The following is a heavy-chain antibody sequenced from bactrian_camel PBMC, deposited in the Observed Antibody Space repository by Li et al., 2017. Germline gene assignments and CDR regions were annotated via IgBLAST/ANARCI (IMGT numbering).Heavy chain of an antibody. V-gene: IGHV3S40*01. J-gene: IGHJ6*01. D-gene: IGHD2*01. CDR1: GFTFSSYA. Sequence: QLVESGGGLVQPGGSLRLSCATSGFTFSSYATSWVRQTPGKGFEWVSDINSGGGSTYYADPVKGRFTISRDNAKNTVYLQMNSLKSEDTALYYCATDHPQHFFGYRGGYYALPRAFGYWGQGTQVTVS. CDR3: ATDHPQHFFGYRGGYYALPRAFGY. CDR2: INSGGGST.